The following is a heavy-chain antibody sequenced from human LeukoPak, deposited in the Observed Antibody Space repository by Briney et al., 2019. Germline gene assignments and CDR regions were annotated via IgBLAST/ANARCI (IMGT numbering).Heavy chain of an antibody. Sequence: PSGGSLRLSCAVSGFTFSSYRMTWVRQAPGKGLEWVANIKQDGSEKYYVDSVKGRFTISRDNAKNSLYLQMNSLRAEDTALYYCARAAATQRAFDYWGQGTLVTVSS. D-gene: IGHD2-15*01. V-gene: IGHV3-7*05. CDR3: ARAAATQRAFDY. J-gene: IGHJ4*02. CDR1: GFTFSSYR. CDR2: IKQDGSEK.